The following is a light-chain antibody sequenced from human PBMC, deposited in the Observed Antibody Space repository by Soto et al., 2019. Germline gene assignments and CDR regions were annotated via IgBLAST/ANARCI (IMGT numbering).Light chain of an antibody. J-gene: IGKJ4*01. CDR2: VAS. CDR1: QSVGGNY. Sequence: EIVLTQSPGTLSLSPGERVILSCRASQSVGGNYVAWYQQKPGQAPSLLINVASNRPTGIPDRFSGSGSGTDFTLTISRLEPEDFAIYYCQQYNNWPPLTFGGGTKVEIK. CDR3: QQYNNWPPLT. V-gene: IGKV3-20*01.